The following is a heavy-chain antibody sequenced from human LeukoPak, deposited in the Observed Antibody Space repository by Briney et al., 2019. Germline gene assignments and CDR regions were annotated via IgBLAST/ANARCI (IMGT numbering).Heavy chain of an antibody. CDR2: ISYEGSNK. V-gene: IGHV3-30*18. Sequence: GGSLRLSCAASGNYWMHWVRQAPGKGLEWVAVISYEGSNKYYADSVKGRFTIFRDNSKNTLYLQMNSLRAEDTAVYYWAKLVGATGIDYWGQGTLVTVSS. J-gene: IGHJ4*02. CDR1: GNYW. CDR3: AKLVGATGIDY. D-gene: IGHD1-26*01.